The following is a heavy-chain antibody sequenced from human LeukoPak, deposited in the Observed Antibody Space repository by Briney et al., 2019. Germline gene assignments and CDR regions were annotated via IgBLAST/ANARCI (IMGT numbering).Heavy chain of an antibody. CDR1: GFTLNNYA. Sequence: GGSLRLSCAASGFTLNNYAMRWVRQAPGKGLEWVSAISPSSGTFYADSVKGRFTISRDNSKNTLYLQMNSLRAEDTAVYYCARPQSSSGYYWPFDDWGQGTLVTVSS. J-gene: IGHJ4*02. CDR2: ISPSSGT. D-gene: IGHD3-22*01. V-gene: IGHV3-23*01. CDR3: ARPQSSSGYYWPFDD.